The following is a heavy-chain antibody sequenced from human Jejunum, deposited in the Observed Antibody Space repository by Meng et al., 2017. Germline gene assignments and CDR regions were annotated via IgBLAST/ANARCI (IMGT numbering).Heavy chain of an antibody. Sequence: QSGAEVKQTGASLKVSCQAPGDRVTSFGITGVRQAPGQGLEWMGWISTYNGQTNLAQKFQDRGTMTTDTSTTTVYMELRSLRSDDSAVYYCARDGVSYTMVRGPTYWGQGTLVTVSS. V-gene: IGHV1-18*01. J-gene: IGHJ4*02. CDR1: GDRVTSFG. CDR3: ARDGVSYTMVRGPTY. CDR2: ISTYNGQT. D-gene: IGHD3-10*01.